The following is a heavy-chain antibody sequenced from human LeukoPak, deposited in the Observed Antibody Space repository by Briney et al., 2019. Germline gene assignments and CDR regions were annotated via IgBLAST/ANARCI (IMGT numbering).Heavy chain of an antibody. J-gene: IGHJ3*02. D-gene: IGHD1-26*01. CDR3: AKDPIVGASDAFDI. CDR1: GFTFTSYA. V-gene: IGHV3-23*01. CDR2: ISGSGGST. Sequence: GGSLRLSCAASGFTFTSYATSWVRQAPGKGLEWVSAISGSGGSTYYADSVKGRFTISRDNSKTTLYLQMNSLRAEGTTVYDCAKDPIVGASDAFDIWGQGTMVTVSS.